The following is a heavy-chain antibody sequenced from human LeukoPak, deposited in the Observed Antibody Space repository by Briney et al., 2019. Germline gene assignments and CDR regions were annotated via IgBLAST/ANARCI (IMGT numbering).Heavy chain of an antibody. V-gene: IGHV1-69*05. CDR3: ARVGNSVYYYYYYMDV. D-gene: IGHD4-23*01. Sequence: PRASVKVSCKASGGTFSSYAISWVRQAPGQGLEWMGGIIPTFGTANYAQKLQGRVTMTTDTSTSTAYMELRSLRSDDTAVYYCARVGNSVYYYYYYMDVWGKGTTVTISS. J-gene: IGHJ6*03. CDR1: GGTFSSYA. CDR2: IIPTFGTA.